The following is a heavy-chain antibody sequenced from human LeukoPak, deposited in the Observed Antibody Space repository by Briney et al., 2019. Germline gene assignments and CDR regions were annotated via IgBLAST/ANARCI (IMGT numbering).Heavy chain of an antibody. V-gene: IGHV4-34*01. CDR3: SRQVVGNDY. CDR2: INHSGYT. CDR1: GESSFSSYY. Sequence: SETLSLTCAVYGESSFSSYYWSWIRQTPGGDLEWIGEINHSGYTNYNPSLKSRVTLSIDTSKNQFSLRLNSVTAADTAVYYCSRQVVGNDYWGQGTLVTVSS. J-gene: IGHJ4*02. D-gene: IGHD3-22*01.